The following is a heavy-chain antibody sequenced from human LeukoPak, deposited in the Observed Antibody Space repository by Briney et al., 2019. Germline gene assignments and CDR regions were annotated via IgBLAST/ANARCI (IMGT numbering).Heavy chain of an antibody. CDR3: ATDYYDVLTGYYTGSMDV. CDR1: GGTFSSYA. D-gene: IGHD3-9*01. Sequence: ASVKVSCKASGGTFSSYAISWVRQAPGQGLEWMGGIIPIFGTANYAQKFQGRVTITADKSTSTAYMELSSLRSGDTAVYYCATDYYDVLTGYYTGSMDVWGKGTTVTISS. CDR2: IIPIFGTA. J-gene: IGHJ6*04. V-gene: IGHV1-69*06.